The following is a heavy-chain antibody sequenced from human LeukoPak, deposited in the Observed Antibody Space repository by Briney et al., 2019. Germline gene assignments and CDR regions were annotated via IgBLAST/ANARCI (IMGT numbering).Heavy chain of an antibody. V-gene: IGHV3-21*01. J-gene: IGHJ5*02. D-gene: IGHD3-3*01. Sequence: GGSLRLSCAASGFTFSSYSMNWVRQAPGKGLEWVSSISSNNSYIYYADSVKGRFTISRGNAKNSLYLQMNSLRAEDTAVYYCARDPYRRVAFNWFDPWGQGTLVTVSS. CDR2: ISSNNSYI. CDR1: GFTFSSYS. CDR3: ARDPYRRVAFNWFDP.